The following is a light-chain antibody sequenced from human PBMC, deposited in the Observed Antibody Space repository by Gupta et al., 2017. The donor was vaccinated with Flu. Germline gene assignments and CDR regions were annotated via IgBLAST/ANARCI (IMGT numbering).Light chain of an antibody. CDR3: SSYTSSSTPRV. V-gene: IGLV2-14*01. CDR1: SSDVGGYNY. CDR2: EVS. Sequence: QSALTQPASVSGSPGQSITISCTGTSSDVGGYNYVSWYQHHPGKAPNLMIYEVSNRPSGVSNRFSCSKYGNTASLTISGLQAEDEADYYCSSYTSSSTPRVFGGGTKLTVL. J-gene: IGLJ3*02.